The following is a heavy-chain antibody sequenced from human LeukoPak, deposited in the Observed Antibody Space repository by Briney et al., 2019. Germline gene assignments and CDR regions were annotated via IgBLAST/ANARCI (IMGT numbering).Heavy chain of an antibody. V-gene: IGHV5-51*01. CDR2: IYPRDSDT. CDR3: ARYNTGYYYFDF. CDR1: GYSLSNYW. Sequence: GESLKISCKVSGYSLSNYWIGWVRQMPGRGLEWMGIIYPRDSDTRYSPSFQGQVTFSADKSISTAYLQWNSLKASDTAMYYCARYNTGYYYFDFWGPGTLVTFST. J-gene: IGHJ4*02. D-gene: IGHD5-12*01.